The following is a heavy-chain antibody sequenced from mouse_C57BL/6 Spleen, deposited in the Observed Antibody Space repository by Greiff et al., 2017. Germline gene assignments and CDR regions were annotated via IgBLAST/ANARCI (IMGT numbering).Heavy chain of an antibody. CDR2: ISYDGSN. CDR1: GYSLTSGYY. V-gene: IGHV3-6*01. CDR3: ARFDYYFDY. J-gene: IGHJ2*01. Sequence: EVKLMESGPGLVKPSQSLSLTCSVTGYSLTSGYYWNLIRQFSGNKLEWMGYISYDGSNKYNPSLKNRISITLDTSKNQCFLKLNSVTTEDTATYYCARFDYYFDYWGQGTTLTVSS.